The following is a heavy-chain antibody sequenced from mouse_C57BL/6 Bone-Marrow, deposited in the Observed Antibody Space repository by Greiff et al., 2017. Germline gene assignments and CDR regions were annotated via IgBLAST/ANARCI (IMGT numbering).Heavy chain of an antibody. D-gene: IGHD2-3*01. CDR3: AKPLMVSHYYAMDY. CDR1: GFSLTSYG. V-gene: IGHV2-3*01. Sequence: VQLVESGPGLVAPSQSLSITCTVSGFSLTSYGVSWVRQPPGKGLEWLGVIWGDGSTNYNSALISRLSISKENSKSQVFLKLNSLQTDDTSTYYCAKPLMVSHYYAMDYWGQGTSVTVSS. CDR2: IWGDGST. J-gene: IGHJ4*01.